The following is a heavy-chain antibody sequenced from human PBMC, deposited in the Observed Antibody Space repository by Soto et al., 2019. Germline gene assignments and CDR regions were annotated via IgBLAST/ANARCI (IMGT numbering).Heavy chain of an antibody. J-gene: IGHJ4*02. CDR2: INPSGGST. D-gene: IGHD3-22*01. V-gene: IGHV1-46*01. Sequence: ASVKVSCKASGYTFTSYYMHWVRQAPGQGLEWMGIINPSGGSTSYAQKFQGRVTMTRDTSTSTVYMELSSLRSEDTAVYYCARGYDSSGYTPAFIDYWGQGTLVTVSS. CDR1: GYTFTSYY. CDR3: ARGYDSSGYTPAFIDY.